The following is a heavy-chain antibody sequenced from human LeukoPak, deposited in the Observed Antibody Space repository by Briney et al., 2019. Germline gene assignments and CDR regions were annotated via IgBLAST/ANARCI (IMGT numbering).Heavy chain of an antibody. CDR2: IYSGGST. V-gene: IGHV3-66*01. Sequence: GGSLRLSCAASGFTVSSNYMSWVRQASGKGQEWVSVIYSGGSTYYADSVKGRFTISRDNSKNTLYLQMNSLRAEDTAVYYCASKMAYYYGMDVWGQGTTVTVSS. CDR1: GFTVSSNY. CDR3: ASKMAYYYGMDV. J-gene: IGHJ6*02. D-gene: IGHD5-24*01.